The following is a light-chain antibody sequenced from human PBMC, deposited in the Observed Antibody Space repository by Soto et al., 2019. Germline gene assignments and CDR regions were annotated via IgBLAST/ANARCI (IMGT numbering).Light chain of an antibody. V-gene: IGKV3-20*01. CDR2: GAS. CDR3: QQYSSSPET. CDR1: QSVTANY. Sequence: EIVLTQSPGILSLSPGERDTLSCRASQSVTANYLAWYQQKPGQAPRLLIYGASSRATGIPDRFSGSGSGTDFTLTISRLEPEDFAVFYCQQYSSSPETFGQGTKVDIK. J-gene: IGKJ1*01.